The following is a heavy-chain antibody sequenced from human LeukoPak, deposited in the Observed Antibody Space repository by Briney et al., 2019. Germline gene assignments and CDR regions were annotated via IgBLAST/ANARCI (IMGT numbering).Heavy chain of an antibody. CDR3: ARDSADYGDYDY. CDR2: INPSGGST. V-gene: IGHV1-46*01. Sequence: ASVKVSCKVSGYTLTELSMHWVRQAPGQGLDWMGIINPSGGSTSYAQKFQGRVTMTRDTSTSTVYMELSSLRPEDTAVYYCARDSADYGDYDYWGQGTLVTVSS. J-gene: IGHJ4*02. D-gene: IGHD4-17*01. CDR1: GYTLTELS.